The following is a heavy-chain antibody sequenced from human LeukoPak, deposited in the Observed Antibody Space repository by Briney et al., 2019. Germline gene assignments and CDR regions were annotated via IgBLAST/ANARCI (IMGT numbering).Heavy chain of an antibody. Sequence: GGSLRLSCAASGFTFSRYSMNWVRQAPGKGLEWVSYIDTSGSTIHYADSVKGRFTTSRDTAHKSLYLQMNSLRAEDTAVYYCVRDPAAHCEGSCYCAFDIWGQGTMVTVSS. CDR1: GFTFSRYS. CDR3: VRDPAAHCEGSCYCAFDI. V-gene: IGHV3-48*01. D-gene: IGHD2-21*02. CDR2: IDTSGSTI. J-gene: IGHJ3*02.